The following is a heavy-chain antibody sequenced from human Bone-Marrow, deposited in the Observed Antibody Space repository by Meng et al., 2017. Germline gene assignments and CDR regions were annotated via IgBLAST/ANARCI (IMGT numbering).Heavy chain of an antibody. Sequence: SLKISCAASGFTFDDYAMHWVRQAPGKGLEWVSGISWNSGSIGYADSVKGRFTISRDHAKNSLYLQMNSLRAEDTALYYCAKGEWELLGTFDYWGQGTLVTVSS. CDR1: GFTFDDYA. J-gene: IGHJ4*02. CDR3: AKGEWELLGTFDY. V-gene: IGHV3-9*01. D-gene: IGHD1-26*01. CDR2: ISWNSGSI.